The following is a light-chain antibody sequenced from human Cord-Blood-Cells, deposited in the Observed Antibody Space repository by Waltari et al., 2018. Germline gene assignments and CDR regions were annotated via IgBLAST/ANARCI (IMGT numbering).Light chain of an antibody. J-gene: IGKJ1*01. V-gene: IGKV3-20*01. Sequence: EIVLTQSPGTLSLSPGERATLPCRASQSVSSSYLAWYQQKTGQAPRLLIYGASSRATGIPDRFSGSGSGTDFTLTISRLEPEDFAVYYCQQDGSSPVTFGQGTKVEIK. CDR1: QSVSSSY. CDR2: GAS. CDR3: QQDGSSPVT.